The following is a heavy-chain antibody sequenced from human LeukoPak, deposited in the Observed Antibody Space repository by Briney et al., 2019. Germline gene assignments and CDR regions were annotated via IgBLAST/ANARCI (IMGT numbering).Heavy chain of an antibody. D-gene: IGHD3-16*01. CDR2: ISSNGSVT. V-gene: IGHV3-48*01. CDR3: VLGGRNGHYFGLVY. CDR1: AFTFINYS. J-gene: IGHJ4*02. Sequence: GRSRTPSCPASAFTFINYSMKCVRQAPGKWLEWLAYISSNGSVTHPADSVKGRFTVYRDNVKKSLYLQMNSLRVDDTGVFYCVLGGRNGHYFGLVYWGQGALVTVSS.